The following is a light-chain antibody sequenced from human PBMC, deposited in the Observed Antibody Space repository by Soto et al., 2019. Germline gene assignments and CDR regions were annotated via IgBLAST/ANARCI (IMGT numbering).Light chain of an antibody. CDR3: QQYSNWPWT. CDR1: QSVSSN. V-gene: IGKV3-15*01. J-gene: IGKJ1*01. CDR2: GAS. Sequence: EIVLTQSPATLSVFPGERATLSCWASQSVSSNLAWYQQKPGQAPSLLIYGASTRATGFPARFSGSGSGTEFTLTISSLLTEDSAVYYCQQYSNWPWTFGQGTKVDI.